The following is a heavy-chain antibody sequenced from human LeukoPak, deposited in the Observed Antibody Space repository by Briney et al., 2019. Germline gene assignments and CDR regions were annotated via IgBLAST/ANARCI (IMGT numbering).Heavy chain of an antibody. CDR2: ISSSGSTV. CDR1: GFSFSSYE. J-gene: IGHJ4*02. CDR3: ARDYKYAFDN. V-gene: IGHV3-48*03. D-gene: IGHD5-24*01. Sequence: GGSLRLSCAASGFSFSSYEMNWVRQAPGKGLEWISYISSSGSTVYYADSVKGRFTISRDNAKDSLYLQMNSLRVEDTAVYYCARDYKYAFDNWGQGTLVTVSS.